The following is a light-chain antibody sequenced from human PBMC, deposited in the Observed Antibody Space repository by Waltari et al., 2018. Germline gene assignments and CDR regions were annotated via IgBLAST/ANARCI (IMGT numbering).Light chain of an antibody. J-gene: IGLJ3*02. V-gene: IGLV10-54*04. CDR3: SAWDSSLSAWV. CDR2: RNN. Sequence: QAGLTQPPSLSKRLGQTATLTCTANGYNVGDLGLAWLQQHQGHPPKLLSYRNNNRPSGISERFSASRSGHTDSLTITGLQPDDEADYYCSAWDSSLSAWVFGGGTKLTVL. CDR1: GYNVGDLG.